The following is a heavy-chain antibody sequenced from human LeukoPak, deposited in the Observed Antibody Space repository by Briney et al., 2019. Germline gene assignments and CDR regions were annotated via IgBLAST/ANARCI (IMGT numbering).Heavy chain of an antibody. Sequence: ASVKVSCKASGYTFTGYYMHWVRQAPGQGLEWMGWINPNSGGTNYAQKFQGRVTMTRDTSISTAYMELSRLRSDDTAVYYCARDQEDYTLGHYYMDVWGKGTTVTVSS. J-gene: IGHJ6*03. D-gene: IGHD4-11*01. V-gene: IGHV1-2*02. CDR2: INPNSGGT. CDR1: GYTFTGYY. CDR3: ARDQEDYTLGHYYMDV.